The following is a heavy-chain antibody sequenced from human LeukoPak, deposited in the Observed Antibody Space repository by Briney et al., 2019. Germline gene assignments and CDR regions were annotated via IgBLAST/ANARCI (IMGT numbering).Heavy chain of an antibody. D-gene: IGHD3-10*01. V-gene: IGHV4-39*01. CDR1: GASISSSSYY. CDR3: ARQGVVYGSGISGWFDP. Sequence: SETLSLTCTVSGASISSSSYYWGWIRQPPGKGLEWIGSIYYSGSTYYNPSLKSRVTISVDTSKNQFSLKLSSVTAADTAVYYCARQGVVYGSGISGWFDPWGQGTLVTVSS. CDR2: IYYSGST. J-gene: IGHJ5*02.